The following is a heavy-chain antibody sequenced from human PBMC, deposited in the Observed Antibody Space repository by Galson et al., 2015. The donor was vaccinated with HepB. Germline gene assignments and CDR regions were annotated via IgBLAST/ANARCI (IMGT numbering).Heavy chain of an antibody. Sequence: SVKVSCKASGGTFSSYAISWVRQAPGQGLEWMGRIIPILGIANYAQKFQGRVTITADKSTSTAYMEPSSLRSEDTAVYYCARDWWFGAPQHYYYYGMDVWGQGTTVTVSS. J-gene: IGHJ6*02. CDR1: GGTFSSYA. CDR3: ARDWWFGAPQHYYYYGMDV. D-gene: IGHD3-10*01. V-gene: IGHV1-69*04. CDR2: IIPILGIA.